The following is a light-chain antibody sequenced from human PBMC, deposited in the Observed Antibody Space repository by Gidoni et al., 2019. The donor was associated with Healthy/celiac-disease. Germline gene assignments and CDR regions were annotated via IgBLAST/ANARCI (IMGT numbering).Light chain of an antibody. CDR1: KLGEKY. Sequence: SYELTQPPSVSVSAGQTASITCSGDKLGEKYACWYQQKPGQSPVLVIYQDTERPSGTPERFSGSNSGNTATLTISGTQAMDEADYYCQAWDSGTVVFGGGTKLTVL. J-gene: IGLJ2*01. V-gene: IGLV3-1*01. CDR2: QDT. CDR3: QAWDSGTVV.